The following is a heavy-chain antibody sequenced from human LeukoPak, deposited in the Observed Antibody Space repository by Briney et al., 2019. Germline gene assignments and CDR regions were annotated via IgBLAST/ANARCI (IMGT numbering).Heavy chain of an antibody. V-gene: IGHV4-34*01. CDR3: ARGYYCSSTSCYTSGFDY. CDR1: GGSFSGYY. CDR2: INHSGST. Sequence: SETLSLTCAVYGGSFSGYYWSWIRQPPGKGLEWIGEINHSGSTNYNPSLKSRVTISVDTSKNQFSLKLSSVTAADTAVYYCARGYYCSSTSCYTSGFDYWGQGTLVTVSS. J-gene: IGHJ4*02. D-gene: IGHD2-2*02.